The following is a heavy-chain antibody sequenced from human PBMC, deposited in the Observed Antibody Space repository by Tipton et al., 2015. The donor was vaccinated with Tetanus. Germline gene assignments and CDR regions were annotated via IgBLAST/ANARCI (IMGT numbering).Heavy chain of an antibody. D-gene: IGHD1-14*01. CDR3: AKEALGVLNL. CDR1: GFTFSSYA. V-gene: IGHV3-23*01. J-gene: IGHJ6*04. Sequence: SLRLSCAASGFTFSSYAVSWVRQAPGKGLEWVSSLSGSGDSTYYVDSVRGRFTISRDNSKNTLSLQLNSLRADDTAIYYCAKEALGVLNLWGKGTTVIVSS. CDR2: LSGSGDST.